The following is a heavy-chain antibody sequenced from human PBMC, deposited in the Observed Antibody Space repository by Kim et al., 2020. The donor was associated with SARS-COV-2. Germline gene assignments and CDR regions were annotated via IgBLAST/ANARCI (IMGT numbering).Heavy chain of an antibody. CDR1: GFTFSSYS. Sequence: GGSLRLSCAASGFTFSSYSMNWVRQAPGKGLEWVSSISSSSSYIYYADSVKGRFTISRDNAKNSLYLQMNSLRAEDTAVYYCARVDSSGYATAWWGQGTLVTVSS. CDR3: ARVDSSGYATAW. CDR2: ISSSSSYI. V-gene: IGHV3-21*01. D-gene: IGHD3-22*01. J-gene: IGHJ4*02.